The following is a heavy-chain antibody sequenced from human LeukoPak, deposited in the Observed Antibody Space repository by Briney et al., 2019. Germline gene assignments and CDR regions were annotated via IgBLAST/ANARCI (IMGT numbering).Heavy chain of an antibody. V-gene: IGHV4-4*02. D-gene: IGHD6-6*01. J-gene: IGHJ4*02. CDR3: ARARGSSAGLDY. Sequence: PSETLSLTCAVSGGSISSSNWWSWVRQPPGKGLEWIGEIYYSGSTNYNPSLKSRVTISVDKSKNQFSLKLSSVTAADTAVYYCARARGSSAGLDYWGQGTLVTVSS. CDR1: GGSISSSNW. CDR2: IYYSGST.